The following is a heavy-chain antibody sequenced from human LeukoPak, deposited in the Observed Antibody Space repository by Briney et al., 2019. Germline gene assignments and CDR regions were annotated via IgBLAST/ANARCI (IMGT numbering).Heavy chain of an antibody. CDR2: INPNSGGT. Sequence: ASVTVSCTASGYTFTVYYMHWVRQAPGQGLEWMGWINPNSGGTNYAQKFQGRVTMTRDTSISTAYMELSRLRSDDTAVYYCAILDCSSTSCYDSWGQGTLVTVSS. CDR3: AILDCSSTSCYDS. V-gene: IGHV1-2*02. D-gene: IGHD2-2*01. J-gene: IGHJ5*01. CDR1: GYTFTVYY.